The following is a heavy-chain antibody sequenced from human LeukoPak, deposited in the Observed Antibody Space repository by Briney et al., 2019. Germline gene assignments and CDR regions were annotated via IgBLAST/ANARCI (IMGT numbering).Heavy chain of an antibody. Sequence: PGGSLRLSCTASGLTFSTSGFNWVRQAPGKGLEWVASIGPTGSDRYHADSIKGRFTISRDNANNFLYLQMNSLRAEDTAVYYCARIVGAADCWGRGTLVTVSS. CDR1: GLTFSTSG. CDR2: IGPTGSDR. CDR3: ARIVGAADC. J-gene: IGHJ4*02. D-gene: IGHD1-26*01. V-gene: IGHV3-21*06.